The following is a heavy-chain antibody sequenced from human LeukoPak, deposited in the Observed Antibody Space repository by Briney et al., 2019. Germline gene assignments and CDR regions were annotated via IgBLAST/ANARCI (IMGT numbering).Heavy chain of an antibody. CDR2: IKYDGTEQ. Sequence: PGGSLRLSCVASGFPFSGHWMSWVRQAPGKGLEWVANIKYDGTEQYYVDSVRGRFTISRDNAKNSVSLQMNSLRAEDTAVYYCAREVQRPLDYWGQGILVTVSS. V-gene: IGHV3-7*01. D-gene: IGHD1-1*01. CDR1: GFPFSGHW. J-gene: IGHJ4*02. CDR3: AREVQRPLDY.